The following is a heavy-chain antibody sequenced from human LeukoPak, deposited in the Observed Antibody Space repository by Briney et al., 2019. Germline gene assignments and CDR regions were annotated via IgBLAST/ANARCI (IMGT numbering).Heavy chain of an antibody. CDR3: ARSTYCGGDCYEGVDS. CDR1: GGTFSSYP. V-gene: IGHV1-69*05. Sequence: SSVKVSCKASGGTFSSYPISWVRQAPGQVLKWMGRIIPIFGTANYAQKFQGRVTITTDESTSTAYMELSSLRSEDTAVYYCARSTYCGGDCYEGVDSWGQGTLVTVSS. J-gene: IGHJ4*02. D-gene: IGHD2-21*02. CDR2: IIPIFGTA.